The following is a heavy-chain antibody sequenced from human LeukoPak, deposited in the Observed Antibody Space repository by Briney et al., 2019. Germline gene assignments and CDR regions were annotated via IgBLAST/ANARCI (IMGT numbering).Heavy chain of an antibody. CDR2: ISGSGIST. CDR1: GFTFSSYA. J-gene: IGHJ4*02. Sequence: PGGSLRLSCAASGFTFSSYAMSWVRQAPGKGLEWVSAISGSGISTYYADSVKGRFTISRDNSKSTLFLQMNSLGAEDTAVYYCAKDEYYYGSGSDVLVFDYWGQGTLVTVSP. V-gene: IGHV3-23*01. D-gene: IGHD3-10*01. CDR3: AKDEYYYGSGSDVLVFDY.